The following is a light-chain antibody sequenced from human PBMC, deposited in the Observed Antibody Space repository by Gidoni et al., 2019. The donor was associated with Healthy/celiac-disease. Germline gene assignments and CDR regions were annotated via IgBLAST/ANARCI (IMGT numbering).Light chain of an antibody. CDR1: SSNIGSYT. CDR3: AAWDDSLNAWV. J-gene: IGLJ3*02. Sequence: QSVLSQPPAASGTPGQRVTIPCSRSSSNIGSYTVNWYQQLPGTAPKLLIINNNQRPSGVPGPFSGSKSGTSTALAIRGLQSEDEADYYCAAWDDSLNAWVFGGGTKLTV. V-gene: IGLV1-44*01. CDR2: NNN.